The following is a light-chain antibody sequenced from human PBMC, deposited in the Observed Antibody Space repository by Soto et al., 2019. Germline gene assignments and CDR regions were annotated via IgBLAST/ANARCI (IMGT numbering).Light chain of an antibody. CDR1: QSISSY. CDR3: QQRSDWS. V-gene: IGKV3-11*01. Sequence: EIVLTQSPATLSLSPGERASLSCRASQSISSYLAWYQQKPGQAPRLLIYGASNRATGIPARFSGSGSGTDFTLTISSLEPEDFAVYCCQQRSDWSFGQGTKLEIK. J-gene: IGKJ2*01. CDR2: GAS.